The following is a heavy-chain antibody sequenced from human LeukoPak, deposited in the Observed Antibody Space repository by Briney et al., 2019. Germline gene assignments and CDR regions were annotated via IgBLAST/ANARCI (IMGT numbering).Heavy chain of an antibody. V-gene: IGHV1-24*01. J-gene: IGHJ6*02. D-gene: IGHD6-13*01. CDR2: FDPEDGET. Sequence: ASVKVSCKVSGYTLTELSMHWVRQAPGKGLEWMGGFDPEDGETIYAQKFQGRVTMTKDTSTDTAYMELSSLRSEDTAVYYCATHDGGSSWYRPEYYYYGMDVWGQGTTVTVSS. CDR1: GYTLTELS. CDR3: ATHDGGSSWYRPEYYYYGMDV.